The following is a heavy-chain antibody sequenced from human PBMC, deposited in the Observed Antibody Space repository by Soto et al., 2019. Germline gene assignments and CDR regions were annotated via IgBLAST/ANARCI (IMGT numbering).Heavy chain of an antibody. CDR1: GGSFSGYY. J-gene: IGHJ4*02. CDR3: AKDRGFGVVIKPEFDY. CDR2: INHSGST. Sequence: QVQLQQWGAGLLKPSETLSLTCAVYGGSFSGYYWSWIRQPPGKGLEWIGEINHSGSTNYNPSLKSRVTISVDTSKNQFSLKLSSVTAADTAVYYCAKDRGFGVVIKPEFDYWGQGTLVTVSS. D-gene: IGHD3-3*01. V-gene: IGHV4-34*01.